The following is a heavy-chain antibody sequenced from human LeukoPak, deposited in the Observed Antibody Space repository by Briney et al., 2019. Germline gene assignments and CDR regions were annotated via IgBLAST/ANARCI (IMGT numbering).Heavy chain of an antibody. CDR3: ARRGYTSGWDY. Sequence: GGSLRLSCAASGFTFSGYSMNWVRQAPGKGLEWVSYIDSSSSPIYYADSVKGRFTISRDNAKNSLYLQMTSLRADDTAVYYCARRGYTSGWDYWGQGTLVTVPS. J-gene: IGHJ4*02. CDR1: GFTFSGYS. D-gene: IGHD6-19*01. CDR2: IDSSSSPI. V-gene: IGHV3-48*01.